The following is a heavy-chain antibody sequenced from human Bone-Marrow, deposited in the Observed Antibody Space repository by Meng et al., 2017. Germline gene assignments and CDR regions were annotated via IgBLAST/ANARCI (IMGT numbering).Heavy chain of an antibody. V-gene: IGHV4-59*01. Sequence: SETLSLTCTVSGGSISTEYWSWIRQSPGKGLEWIGYIHYSGSTRYNPSLKSRVTISIDTSKNQFSLKLSSVTAADTAVYYCARRPAFASDYYYGMDVWGQGTTVTVSS. J-gene: IGHJ6*02. CDR3: ARRPAFASDYYYGMDV. CDR1: GGSISTEY. CDR2: IHYSGST.